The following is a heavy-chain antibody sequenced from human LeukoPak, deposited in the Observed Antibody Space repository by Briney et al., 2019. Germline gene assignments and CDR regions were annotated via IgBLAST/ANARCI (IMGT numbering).Heavy chain of an antibody. J-gene: IGHJ4*02. V-gene: IGHV1-18*01. CDR2: ISGYNGNT. CDR3: ARVAEQLVDY. CDR1: GYTFTSYG. D-gene: IGHD6-13*01. Sequence: ASVTVSCKASGYTFTSYGISWVRRAPGQGLEWMGWISGYNGNTNYAQNLQGRVTMTTDTSTSTAYMELRSLRSDDTAVYYCARVAEQLVDYWGQGTLVTVSS.